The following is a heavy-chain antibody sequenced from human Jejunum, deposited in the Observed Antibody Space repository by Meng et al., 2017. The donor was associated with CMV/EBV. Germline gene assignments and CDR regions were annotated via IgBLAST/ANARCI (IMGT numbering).Heavy chain of an antibody. CDR1: ELAFSAYR. V-gene: IGHV3-74*01. CDR3: GRGNYYAVDV. Sequence: AASELAFSAYRMHWVHQVAGKGLVWVSHIIGDGTTTTYADSVKGRFTISRDNAKNTLYLQMNSLRVEDTGVYYCGRGNYYAVDVWGQGTTVTVSS. J-gene: IGHJ6*02. CDR2: IIGDGTTT.